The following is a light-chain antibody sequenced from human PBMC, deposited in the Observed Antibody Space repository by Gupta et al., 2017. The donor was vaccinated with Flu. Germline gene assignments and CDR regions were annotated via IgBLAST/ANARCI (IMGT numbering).Light chain of an antibody. Sequence: SLRGSSVGSNPVSWYQQVPGTAPKLLIYSSDQRPSGVPDRLFGFKSGTSASLTISGLQSEDEADYYCVAWDDSLRGPVFGGGTKLTV. V-gene: IGLV1-44*01. CDR2: SSD. J-gene: IGLJ2*01. CDR1: GSSVGSNP. CDR3: VAWDDSLRGPV.